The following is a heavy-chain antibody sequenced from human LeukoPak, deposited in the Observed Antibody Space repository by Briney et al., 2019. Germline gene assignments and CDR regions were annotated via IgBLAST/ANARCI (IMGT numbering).Heavy chain of an antibody. CDR2: ISDSGVST. CDR1: RFTFNNSA. CDR3: AKPVGTSCYYFDY. J-gene: IGHJ4*02. D-gene: IGHD2-2*01. Sequence: GGSLRLSCAASRFTFNNSAMSCVRQAPGRGLEWLSAISDSGVSTYYADSVKGRFTISRDNSKNTLYLQMNNLKAEDTAVYYCAKPVGTSCYYFDYWGQGTLVTVSS. V-gene: IGHV3-23*01.